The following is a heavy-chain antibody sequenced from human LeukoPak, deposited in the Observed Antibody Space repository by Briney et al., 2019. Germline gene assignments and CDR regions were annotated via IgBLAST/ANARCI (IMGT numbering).Heavy chain of an antibody. CDR1: GFTFSSYA. J-gene: IGHJ4*02. V-gene: IGHV3-23*01. D-gene: IGHD4-17*01. CDR3: AKDLRGATVTTKGDY. CDR2: ISASGGNT. Sequence: GGSLRLSCAASGFTFSSYAMSWVRQAPGKGLEWVTAISASGGNTYYADSVKGRFTISRDSSKNTLYLQMNSLRAEDTAIYYCAKDLRGATVTTKGDYWGQGTLVTVSS.